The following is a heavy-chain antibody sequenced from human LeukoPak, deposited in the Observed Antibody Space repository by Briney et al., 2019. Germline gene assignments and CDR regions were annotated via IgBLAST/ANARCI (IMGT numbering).Heavy chain of an antibody. CDR1: GGSISSSSYY. V-gene: IGHV4-39*01. CDR3: ASTSIALDY. D-gene: IGHD6-6*01. CDR2: IYYSGST. J-gene: IGHJ4*02. Sequence: SETLSLTCTVSGGSISSSSYYWGWIRQPPGKGLEWIGSIYYSGSTYYNPSLKSRVTISVDTSKNQFSLKLSSVTAADTAVYHCASTSIALDYWGQGTLVTVSS.